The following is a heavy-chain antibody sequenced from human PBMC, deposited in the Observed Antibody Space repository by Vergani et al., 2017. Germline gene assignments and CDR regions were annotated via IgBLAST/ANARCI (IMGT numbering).Heavy chain of an antibody. CDR3: AKGIFPGAMVRGVNLGYYYYGMDV. CDR2: IYYSGST. Sequence: QVQLQESGPGLVKPSQTLSLTCTVSGGSISSGDYYWSWIRQPPGKGLEWIGYIYYSGSTYYNPSLKSRVTISVDTSKNQFSLKLSSVTAADTAVYYCAKGIFPGAMVRGVNLGYYYYGMDVWGQGTTVTVSS. CDR1: GGSISSGDYY. J-gene: IGHJ6*02. D-gene: IGHD3-10*01. V-gene: IGHV4-30-4*01.